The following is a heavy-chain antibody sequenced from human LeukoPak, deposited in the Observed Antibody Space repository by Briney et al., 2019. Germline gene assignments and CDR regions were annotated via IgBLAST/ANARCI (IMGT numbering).Heavy chain of an antibody. J-gene: IGHJ4*02. Sequence: APVKVSCKGSGYTFTDYYIHWVRQAPGQGLEWMGWINPKSGGTNYAQEFEGRVTMTRDTSISTAYMELRSDDTAVYYCATLGICGYFRDYWGQGTLVTVSS. CDR1: GYTFTDYY. CDR3: ATLGICGYFRDY. D-gene: IGHD3-22*01. V-gene: IGHV1-2*02. CDR2: INPKSGGT.